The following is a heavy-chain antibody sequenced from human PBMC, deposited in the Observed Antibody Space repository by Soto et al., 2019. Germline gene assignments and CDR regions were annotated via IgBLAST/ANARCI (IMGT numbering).Heavy chain of an antibody. CDR1: WFTFSSYA. CDR2: ISGSAATT. J-gene: IGHJ4*02. Sequence: PGGALRLSCAASWFTFSSYAINWGRQAPGKGLEWVSAISGSAATTHFADSVKGRFTISRDNSKNTLYLQMNSLRAEDTAVYYCARDRSYYDSSGSYSPPYWGQGTLVTVSS. V-gene: IGHV3-23*01. D-gene: IGHD3-22*01. CDR3: ARDRSYYDSSGSYSPPY.